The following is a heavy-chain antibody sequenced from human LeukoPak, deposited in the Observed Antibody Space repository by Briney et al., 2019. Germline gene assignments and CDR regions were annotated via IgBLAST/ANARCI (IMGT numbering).Heavy chain of an antibody. CDR2: ISGSGGST. D-gene: IGHD3-22*01. V-gene: IGHV3-23*01. J-gene: IGHJ4*02. CDR3: AKDPPRITMIVGTGRAEKYYFDY. CDR1: GFTLSSYA. Sequence: PGGSLRLSCAASGFTLSSYAMSWVRQAPGKGLEWVSAISGSGGSTYYADSVKGRFTISRDNSKNTLYLQMNSLRAEDTAVYYCAKDPPRITMIVGTGRAEKYYFDYWGQGTLVTVSS.